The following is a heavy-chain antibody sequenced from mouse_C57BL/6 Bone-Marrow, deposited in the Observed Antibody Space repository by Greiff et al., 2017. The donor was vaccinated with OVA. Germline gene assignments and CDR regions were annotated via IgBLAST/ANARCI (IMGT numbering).Heavy chain of an antibody. CDR3: ARGVFYSNWYFDV. CDR2: FHPYNDDT. CDR1: GYTFTTYP. V-gene: IGHV1-47*01. D-gene: IGHD2-1*01. Sequence: VQLQESGAELVKPGASVKMSCKASGYTFTTYPIEWMKQNHGKSLEWIGNFHPYNDDTKYNEKFKGKATLTVEKSSSTVYLELSRLTSDDSAVYYCARGVFYSNWYFDVWGTGTTVTVSS. J-gene: IGHJ1*03.